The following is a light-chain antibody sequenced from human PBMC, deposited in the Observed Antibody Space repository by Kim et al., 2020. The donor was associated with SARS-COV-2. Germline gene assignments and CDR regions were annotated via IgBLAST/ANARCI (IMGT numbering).Light chain of an antibody. CDR2: SNK. J-gene: IGLJ1*01. Sequence: QSVLSQPPSVSGTPGQRVTISCSGSSSNMGSNTVHWYQQFPGAAPNLLIYSNKKRPSGVPDRFSGAKSGTSASLANSGLQSEDEADYYCGAWDDGLNGYVFGSGTKVTVL. CDR3: GAWDDGLNGYV. V-gene: IGLV1-44*01. CDR1: SSNMGSNT.